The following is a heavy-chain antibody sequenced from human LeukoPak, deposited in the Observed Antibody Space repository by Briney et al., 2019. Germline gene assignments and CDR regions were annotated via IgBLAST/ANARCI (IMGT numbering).Heavy chain of an antibody. CDR3: ARVARRYSSSSDDAFDI. Sequence: ASVKVSCKASGYTFISYYMHWVRQAPGQGLEWMGWINPNSGGTNYAQKFQGRVTMTRDTSISTAYMELSRLRSDDTAVYYCARVARRYSSSSDDAFDIWGQGTMVTVSS. D-gene: IGHD6-6*01. J-gene: IGHJ3*02. V-gene: IGHV1-2*02. CDR1: GYTFISYY. CDR2: INPNSGGT.